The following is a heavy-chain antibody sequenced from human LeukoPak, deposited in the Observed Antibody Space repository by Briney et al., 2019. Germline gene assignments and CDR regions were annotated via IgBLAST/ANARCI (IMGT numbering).Heavy chain of an antibody. CDR2: IYPGDSDT. Sequence: GESLKISCKGSGYSFSTYWIGWVRQMPGKGLEWMGIIYPGDSDTRYSPSFQGRVTISADKSISTAYLQWSSLKASDTAMYYCARSYDSSGYYSDYWGQGTLVTVSS. CDR3: ARSYDSSGYYSDY. D-gene: IGHD3-22*01. CDR1: GYSFSTYW. V-gene: IGHV5-51*01. J-gene: IGHJ4*02.